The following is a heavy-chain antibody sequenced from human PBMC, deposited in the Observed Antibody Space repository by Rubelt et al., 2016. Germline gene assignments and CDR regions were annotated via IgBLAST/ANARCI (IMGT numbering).Heavy chain of an antibody. CDR1: DRSITSDHY. J-gene: IGHJ4*02. V-gene: IGHV3-13*01. CDR3: ARDSRGYRN. D-gene: IGHD5-18*01. CDR2: IGTAGDT. Sequence: VQLQQWGAGLVKPSETLSLTCSVSDRSITSDHYWGWIRQAPGKGLEWVSAIGTAGDTYYPDSVKGRFTISRENAKNSLYRQMNSLRAGDTAVYCCARDSRGYRNWCQGTLVTVSS.